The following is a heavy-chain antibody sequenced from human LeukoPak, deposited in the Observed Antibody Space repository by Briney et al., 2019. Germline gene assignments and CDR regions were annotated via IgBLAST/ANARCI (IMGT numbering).Heavy chain of an antibody. CDR1: GFTFSSYA. CDR3: AKVWYYFDTRALDY. J-gene: IGHJ4*02. CDR2: ISGSGGST. V-gene: IGHV3-23*01. D-gene: IGHD3-22*01. Sequence: GGSLRLSCAASGFTFSSYAMSWVRQAPGKGLEWVSAISGSGGSTYYADSAKGRFTISRDNSKNTLYLQMNSLRAEDTAVYYCAKVWYYFDTRALDYWGQGTLVTVSS.